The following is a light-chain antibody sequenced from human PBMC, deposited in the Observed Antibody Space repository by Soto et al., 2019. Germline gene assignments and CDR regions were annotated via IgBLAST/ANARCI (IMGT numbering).Light chain of an antibody. CDR1: QSISSW. CDR2: KAS. CDR3: QQYNSYPWT. V-gene: IGKV1-5*03. Sequence: DIQMTQSPSTLSASVGDRVTITCRASQSISSWLAWYQQKPGKAPKLLINKASYLESGVPSRFSGSGSGTEFTLTISSLQPDDFATYYFQQYNSYPWTFGQGTKVEIK. J-gene: IGKJ1*01.